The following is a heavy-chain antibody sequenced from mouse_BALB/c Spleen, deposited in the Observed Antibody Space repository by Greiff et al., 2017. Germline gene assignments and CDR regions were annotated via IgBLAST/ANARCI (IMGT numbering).Heavy chain of an antibody. D-gene: IGHD2-1*01. J-gene: IGHJ4*01. CDR3: GRGYGNYPYYYAMDY. Sequence: VQLQQSGPELVKPGASVKISCKASGYSFTGYFMNWVKQSHGKSLEWIGRINPYNGDTFYNQKFKGKATLTVDKSSSTAHMELLSLTSEDSAVYYRGRGYGNYPYYYAMDYWGQGTSVTVSS. V-gene: IGHV1-37*01. CDR2: INPYNGDT. CDR1: GYSFTGYF.